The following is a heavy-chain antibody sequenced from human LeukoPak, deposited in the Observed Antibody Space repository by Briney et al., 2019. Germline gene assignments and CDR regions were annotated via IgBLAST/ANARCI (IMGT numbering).Heavy chain of an antibody. D-gene: IGHD3-22*01. Sequence: PGWTLRLSCAASGFTFSNYGMTWVRQAPGKGLEWVSSISGSAATISYADSVKGRFTISRDNSKNTQYLQMNSLRAEDTAVYYCAKLLYYYDSSQPYWGQGTLVTVSS. V-gene: IGHV3-23*01. CDR3: AKLLYYYDSSQPY. J-gene: IGHJ4*02. CDR1: GFTFSNYG. CDR2: ISGSAATI.